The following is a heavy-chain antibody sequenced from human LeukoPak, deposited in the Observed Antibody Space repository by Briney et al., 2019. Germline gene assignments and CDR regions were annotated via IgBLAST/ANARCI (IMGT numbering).Heavy chain of an antibody. CDR3: ARVRLKTFDY. CDR2: ISSSSSYT. V-gene: IGHV3-11*06. Sequence: GGSLRLSCAASGFTFSNYAMSWVRQAPGKGLEWVSYISSSSSYTNYADSVKGRFTISRDNAKNSLYLQMNSLRAEDTAVYYCARVRLKTFDYWGQGTLVTVSS. CDR1: GFTFSNYA. J-gene: IGHJ4*02.